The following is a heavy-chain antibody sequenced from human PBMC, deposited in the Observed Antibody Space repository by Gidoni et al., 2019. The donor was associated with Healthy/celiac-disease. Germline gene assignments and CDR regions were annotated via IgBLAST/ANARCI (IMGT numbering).Heavy chain of an antibody. CDR3: AKDLSGYNHY. CDR1: GFTFSSYA. Sequence: EVQLLETGGGLVQPGGCLRISGAASGFTFSSYAMSWVLQAPGKGLEGGSAIRRGVGSTYYADSVKVLFTISRDNSKSTLYLQMHSLSAEDTAVYYCAKDLSGYNHYWCQGTLVTVSS. V-gene: IGHV3-23*01. J-gene: IGHJ4*02. D-gene: IGHD5-12*01. CDR2: IRRGVGST.